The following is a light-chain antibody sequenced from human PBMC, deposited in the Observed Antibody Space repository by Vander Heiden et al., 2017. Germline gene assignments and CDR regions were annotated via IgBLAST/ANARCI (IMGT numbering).Light chain of an antibody. V-gene: IGLV1-44*01. CDR1: SSNIGSNT. CDR2: GNS. J-gene: IGLJ3*02. CDR3: AAWDDTLKGV. Sequence: QSVLTQPTSASGTPGQRVTISCSGSSSNIGSNTVNWYQQLPGTAPKLLIYGNSQRPSGVPDRFSGSKSGTSASLAISGLQSEDEADYYCAAWDDTLKGVFGGGTKLTVL.